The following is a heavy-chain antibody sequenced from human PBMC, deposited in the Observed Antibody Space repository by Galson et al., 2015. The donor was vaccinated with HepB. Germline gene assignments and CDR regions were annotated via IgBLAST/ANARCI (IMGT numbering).Heavy chain of an antibody. J-gene: IGHJ4*02. CDR1: GLTFSSYG. Sequence: SLRLSCAASGLTFSSYGMHWVRQAPGKGLEWVAVISYDGSNKYYADSVKGRFTTSRDNSKNTLYLQMNSLRAEDTAVYYCAKATRRLDSSSWYLYFDYWGQGTPASVSS. D-gene: IGHD6-13*01. CDR2: ISYDGSNK. CDR3: AKATRRLDSSSWYLYFDY. V-gene: IGHV3-30*18.